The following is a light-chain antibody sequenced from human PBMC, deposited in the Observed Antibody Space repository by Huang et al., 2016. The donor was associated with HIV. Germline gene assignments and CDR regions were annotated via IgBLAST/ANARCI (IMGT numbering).Light chain of an antibody. V-gene: IGKV3-11*01. CDR3: QQRSNWPLT. CDR1: QSGSSY. Sequence: EIVLTQSPATLSLSPGERATLYCSASQSGSSYLAWYHQKPGQAPRLLIYDASNLATGSPARFSGSGSGTDFTLTISSLEPEDFAVYYCQQRSNWPLTFGGGTKVEIK. J-gene: IGKJ4*01. CDR2: DAS.